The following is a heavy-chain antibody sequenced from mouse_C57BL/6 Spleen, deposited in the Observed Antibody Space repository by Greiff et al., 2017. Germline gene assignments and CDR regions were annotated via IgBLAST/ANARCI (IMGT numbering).Heavy chain of an antibody. CDR1: GYTFTDYN. CDR3: ARSHYSPFAY. CDR2: INPNNGGT. D-gene: IGHD2-12*01. J-gene: IGHJ3*01. V-gene: IGHV1-18*01. Sequence: EVQPQQSGPELVKPGASVKIPCKASGYTFTDYNMDWVKQSHGKSLEWIGDINPNNGGTIYNQKFKGKATLTVDKSSSTAYMELRSLTSEDTAVYYCARSHYSPFAYWGQGTLVTVSA.